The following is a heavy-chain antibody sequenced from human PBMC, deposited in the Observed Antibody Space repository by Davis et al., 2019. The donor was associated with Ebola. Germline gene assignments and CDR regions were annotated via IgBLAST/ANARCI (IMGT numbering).Heavy chain of an antibody. CDR1: GGSFSGYY. CDR3: ASTTQWVITIFGVVNPYGMDV. CDR2: INHSGST. V-gene: IGHV4-34*01. J-gene: IGHJ6*02. D-gene: IGHD3-3*01. Sequence: PSETLSLTCAVYGGSFSGYYWSWIRQPPGKGLEWIGEINHSGSTNYNPSLKSRVTISVDTSKNQFSLKLSSVTAADTAVYYCASTTQWVITIFGVVNPYGMDVWGQGTTVTVSS.